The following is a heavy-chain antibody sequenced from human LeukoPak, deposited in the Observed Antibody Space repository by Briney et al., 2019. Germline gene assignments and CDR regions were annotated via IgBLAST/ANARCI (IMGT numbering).Heavy chain of an antibody. D-gene: IGHD3-3*01. Sequence: ASVKVSCKASGYTFTDSYMHWVRPAPGHGLEWMGWTNLYTGGTDYAHKFQGRVTMTSDTSISTAYMELSRLRSDDTAIFYCARGRGMGFLEWLLLDSWGQGTLVTVSS. J-gene: IGHJ4*02. CDR1: GYTFTDSY. V-gene: IGHV1-2*02. CDR2: TNLYTGGT. CDR3: ARGRGMGFLEWLLLDS.